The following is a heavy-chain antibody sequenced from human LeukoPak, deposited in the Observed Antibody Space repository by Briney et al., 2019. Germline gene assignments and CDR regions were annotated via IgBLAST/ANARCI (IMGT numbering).Heavy chain of an antibody. CDR1: GGTFSSYA. V-gene: IGHV1-69*04. CDR3: ARDGGYYYDSSGSNASIYY. CDR2: IIPILGIA. J-gene: IGHJ4*02. D-gene: IGHD3-22*01. Sequence: SVKVSCKASGGTFSSYAISWVRQAPGQGLEWMGRIIPILGIANYAQKFQGRVTITADKSTSTAYMELSSLRSEDTAVYYCARDGGYYYDSSGSNASIYYWGQGTLVTVSS.